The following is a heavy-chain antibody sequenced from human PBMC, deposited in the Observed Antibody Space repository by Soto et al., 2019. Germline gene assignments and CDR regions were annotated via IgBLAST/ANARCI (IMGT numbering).Heavy chain of an antibody. D-gene: IGHD3-3*01. CDR1: GFTFSSYG. V-gene: IGHV3-30*18. J-gene: IGHJ3*02. CDR2: ISYDGSNK. Sequence: QVQLVESGGGVVQPGRSLRLSCAASGFTFSSYGMHWVRQAPGKGLEWVAVISYDGSNKYYADSVKGRFTISRDNSKNTLYLQMNSLRAEDTAVYYCAKGTSLYYDFWDRGFDIWGQGIMVTVSS. CDR3: AKGTSLYYDFWDRGFDI.